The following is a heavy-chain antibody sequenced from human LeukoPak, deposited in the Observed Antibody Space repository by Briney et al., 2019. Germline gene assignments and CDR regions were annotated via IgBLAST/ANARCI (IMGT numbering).Heavy chain of an antibody. CDR2: ISGSGGST. D-gene: IGHD5-24*01. J-gene: IGHJ4*02. V-gene: IGHV3-23*01. CDR3: AKDHPEMAAIRGYFDY. CDR1: GFTFSSYA. Sequence: GGSLRLSCAASGFTFSSYAMSWVRQAPGKGLEWVSAISGSGGSTYYADSVKGRFTISRDNSKNTLFLQMNSLRAEDTAIYYCAKDHPEMAAIRGYFDYWGQGTLVTVSS.